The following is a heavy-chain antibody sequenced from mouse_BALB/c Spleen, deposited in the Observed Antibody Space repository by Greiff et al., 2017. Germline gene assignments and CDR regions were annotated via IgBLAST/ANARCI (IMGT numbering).Heavy chain of an antibody. J-gene: IGHJ3*01. CDR2: IYPGNVNT. D-gene: IGHD2-4*01. Sequence: QVQLQQSGPELVKPGASVRISCKASGYTFTSYYIHWVKQRPGQGLEWIGWIYPGNVNTKYNEKFKGKATLTADKSSSTAYMQLSSLTSEDSAVFFCAREFYDYDWFAYWGQGTLVTVSA. V-gene: IGHV1S56*01. CDR1: GYTFTSYY. CDR3: AREFYDYDWFAY.